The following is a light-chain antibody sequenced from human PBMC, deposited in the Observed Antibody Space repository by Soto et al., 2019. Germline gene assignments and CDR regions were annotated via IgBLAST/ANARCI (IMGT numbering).Light chain of an antibody. V-gene: IGKV1-39*01. CDR3: QQSYSTPRT. J-gene: IGKJ1*01. CDR2: AAS. Sequence: DIQMTQSPSSLSASVGDRVTITCRASQSIRSYLNWYQQKPGKAPKLLIYAASSLQSGVPSRFSGSGSGTDFTLTISSLQPEDVAAYDCQQSYSTPRTFGQGTKVEIK. CDR1: QSIRSY.